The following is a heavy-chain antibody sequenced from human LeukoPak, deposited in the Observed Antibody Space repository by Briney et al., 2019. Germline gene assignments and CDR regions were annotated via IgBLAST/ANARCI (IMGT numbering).Heavy chain of an antibody. CDR1: GGTFSSYA. J-gene: IGHJ3*02. D-gene: IGHD2-15*01. V-gene: IGHV1-69*13. Sequence: SVKVSCKASGGTFSSYAISWVRQAPGQGLEWMGGIIPIFGTANYAQKFQGRVTITADESTSTANMELSSLRSEDTAVYYCARDVVVVAIGAFDIWGQGTMVTVSS. CDR3: ARDVVVVAIGAFDI. CDR2: IIPIFGTA.